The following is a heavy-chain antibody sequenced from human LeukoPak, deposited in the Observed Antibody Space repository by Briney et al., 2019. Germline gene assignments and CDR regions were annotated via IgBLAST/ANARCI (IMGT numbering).Heavy chain of an antibody. Sequence: GGSLRLSCAASGFTFSDYGMHWVRQAPGKGLEWVAVIWYDGSNKYYADSVKGRFTISRDDSKNTLYLQVNSLRAEDTAVYYCAKGQYASGWNSGNYWGQGTLVTVSS. CDR3: AKGQYASGWNSGNY. CDR1: GFTFSDYG. V-gene: IGHV3-33*06. CDR2: IWYDGSNK. D-gene: IGHD1/OR15-1a*01. J-gene: IGHJ4*02.